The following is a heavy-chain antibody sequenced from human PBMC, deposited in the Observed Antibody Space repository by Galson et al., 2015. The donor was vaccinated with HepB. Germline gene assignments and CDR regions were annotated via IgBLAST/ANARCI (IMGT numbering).Heavy chain of an antibody. Sequence: SVKVSCKASGYTFTSYYMHWVRQAPGQGLEWMGIINPSGGSTSYAQKFQGRVTMTRDTSTSTVYMELSSLRSEDTAVYYCARGRFGATMVRGATGAFDIWGQGTMVTVSS. CDR3: ARGRFGATMVRGATGAFDI. J-gene: IGHJ3*02. CDR1: GYTFTSYY. V-gene: IGHV1-46*03. CDR2: INPSGGST. D-gene: IGHD3-10*01.